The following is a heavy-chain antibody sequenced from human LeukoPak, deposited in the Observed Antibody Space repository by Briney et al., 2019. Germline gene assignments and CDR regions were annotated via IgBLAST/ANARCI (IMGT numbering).Heavy chain of an antibody. V-gene: IGHV4-38-2*01. D-gene: IGHD3-10*01. J-gene: IGHJ5*02. CDR2: IYHSGST. CDR3: ARITMVRGVISWFDP. CDR1: GYSISSGYY. Sequence: PSETLSLTCAVSGYSISSGYYWGWIRQPPGKGLEWIGSIYHSGSTYYNPSLKSRATISVDTSKNQFSLKLSSVTAADTAVYYCARITMVRGVISWFDPWGQGTLVTVSS.